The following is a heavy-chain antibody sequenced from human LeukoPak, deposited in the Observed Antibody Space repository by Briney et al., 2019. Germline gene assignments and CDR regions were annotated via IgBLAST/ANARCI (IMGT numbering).Heavy chain of an antibody. Sequence: ASVKVSCKASGYTFTSYDINWVGQATGQGLEWMGWMNPNSGNTGYAQKFQGRVTMTRNTSISTAYMELSSLRSEDTAVYYCARANIVVVPAAEMYYYYYYMDVWGKGTTVTVSS. V-gene: IGHV1-8*01. CDR3: ARANIVVVPAAEMYYYYYYMDV. CDR2: MNPNSGNT. CDR1: GYTFTSYD. D-gene: IGHD2-2*01. J-gene: IGHJ6*03.